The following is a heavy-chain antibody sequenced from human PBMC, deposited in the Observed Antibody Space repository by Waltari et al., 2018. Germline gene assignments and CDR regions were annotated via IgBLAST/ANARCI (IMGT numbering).Heavy chain of an antibody. J-gene: IGHJ3*02. Sequence: QVQLQESGPGLVKPSETLSLTCTVSGGSISSHYWSWIRQPPGKGLEWIGYIYYSGSTNYNPSLKSRVTISVDTSKNQFSLKLSSVTAADTAVYYCARDSAIFGVNDAFDIWGQGTMVTVSS. V-gene: IGHV4-59*11. CDR3: ARDSAIFGVNDAFDI. CDR1: GGSISSHY. D-gene: IGHD3-3*01. CDR2: IYYSGST.